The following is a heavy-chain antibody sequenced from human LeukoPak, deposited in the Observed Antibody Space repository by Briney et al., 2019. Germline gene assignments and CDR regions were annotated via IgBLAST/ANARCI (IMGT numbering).Heavy chain of an antibody. CDR2: INPNSGGT. J-gene: IGHJ4*02. V-gene: IGHV1-2*02. D-gene: IGHD6-13*01. CDR3: TTGDSSSWCYFDY. Sequence: ASVKVSCKASGYTFTGYYMHWVRQASGQGLEWMGWINPNSGGTNCAQKFQGRVTMTRDTSISTAYMELSRLRSDDTAVYYCTTGDSSSWCYFDYWGQGTLVTVSS. CDR1: GYTFTGYY.